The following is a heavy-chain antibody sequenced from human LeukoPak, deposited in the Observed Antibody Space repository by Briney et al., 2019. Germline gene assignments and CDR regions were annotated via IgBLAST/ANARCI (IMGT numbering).Heavy chain of an antibody. V-gene: IGHV4-39*01. CDR1: GGSISSSSYY. Sequence: PSETLSLTCTVSGGSISSSSYYWGWIRQPPGKGLEWIGSIYYSGSTYYNPSLKSRVTISVDTSKNQFSLKLSSVTAADTTVYYCCGYSYGYVKNFDYWGQGTLVTVSS. D-gene: IGHD5-18*01. CDR2: IYYSGST. J-gene: IGHJ4*02. CDR3: CGYSYGYVKNFDY.